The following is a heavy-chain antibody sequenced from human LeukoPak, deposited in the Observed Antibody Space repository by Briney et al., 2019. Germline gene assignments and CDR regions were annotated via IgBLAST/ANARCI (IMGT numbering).Heavy chain of an antibody. Sequence: ASVKVSCKASGYTFTGYYMHWVRQAPGKGLEWMGGFDPEDGETIYAQKFQGRVTMTEDTSTDTAYMELSSLRSEDTAVYYCATAPSGPLVTNWFDPWGQGTLVTVSS. CDR1: GYTFTGYY. D-gene: IGHD1-26*01. J-gene: IGHJ5*02. CDR3: ATAPSGPLVTNWFDP. CDR2: FDPEDGET. V-gene: IGHV1-24*01.